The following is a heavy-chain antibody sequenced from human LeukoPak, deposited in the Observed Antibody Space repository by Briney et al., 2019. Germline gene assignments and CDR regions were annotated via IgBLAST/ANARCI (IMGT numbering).Heavy chain of an antibody. CDR2: IYYTGSN. V-gene: IGHV4-39*07. CDR3: ARLSWLRHACDI. J-gene: IGHJ3*02. CDR1: GVSISSSNYY. D-gene: IGHD5-12*01. Sequence: SEAVSLTCTVSGVSISSSNYYWRRIRQPPGEGLEWIGSIYYTGSNYYNPSRKGRVTISLATSKNQFSLKLSAVTAADTAVYYCARLSWLRHACDIWGQGTMVTVSS.